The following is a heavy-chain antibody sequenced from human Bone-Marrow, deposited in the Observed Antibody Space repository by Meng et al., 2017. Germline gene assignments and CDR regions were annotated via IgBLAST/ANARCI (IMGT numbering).Heavy chain of an antibody. D-gene: IGHD3-22*01. V-gene: IGHV3-30*01. J-gene: IGHJ4*02. CDR2: ISYDGSNK. CDR3: AGGGYDSSGYYYPPFDY. CDR1: GFTFSSYA. Sequence: GESLKISCAASGFTFSSYAMHWVRQAPGKGLEWVAVISYDGSNKYYADSVKGRFTISRDNSKNTLYLQMNSLRAEDTAVYYCAGGGYDSSGYYYPPFDYWGQGTLVTVSS.